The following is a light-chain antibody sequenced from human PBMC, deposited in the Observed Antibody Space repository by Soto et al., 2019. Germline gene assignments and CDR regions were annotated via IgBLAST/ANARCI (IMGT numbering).Light chain of an antibody. CDR3: SLYTSENAYV. CDR2: EVS. CDR1: STDFVSYNR. Sequence: QSVLTQPPSVSAAPGQSVTISCTGTSTDFVSYNRVSWYQQPPGTAPKLMIYEVSKRPSGVPDRFSGSKSGNTASLTISGLQAADEADYYCSLYTSENAYVFGTGTKV. J-gene: IGLJ1*01. V-gene: IGLV2-18*01.